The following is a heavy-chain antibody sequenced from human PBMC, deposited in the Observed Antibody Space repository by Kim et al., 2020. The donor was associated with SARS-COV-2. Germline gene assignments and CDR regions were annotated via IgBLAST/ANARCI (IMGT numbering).Heavy chain of an antibody. CDR1: GFTFSNAW. D-gene: IGHD3-22*01. CDR2: IKSKTDGGTT. J-gene: IGHJ4*02. Sequence: GGSLRLSCAASGFTFSNAWMSWVRQAPGKGLEWVGRIKSKTDGGTTDYAAPVKGRFTISRDDSKNTLYLQMNSLKTEDTAVYYCTTVVTYYYDSSGYGIRDYWGQGTLVTVSS. V-gene: IGHV3-15*01. CDR3: TTVVTYYYDSSGYGIRDY.